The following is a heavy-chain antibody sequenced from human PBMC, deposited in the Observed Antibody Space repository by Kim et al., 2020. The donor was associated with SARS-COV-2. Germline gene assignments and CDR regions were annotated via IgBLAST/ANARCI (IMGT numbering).Heavy chain of an antibody. V-gene: IGHV4-34*01. CDR3: ARGVRYSSSPHFGY. CDR2: INHSGST. D-gene: IGHD6-6*01. J-gene: IGHJ4*02. Sequence: SETLSLTCAVYGGSFSGYYWSWIRQPPGKGLEWIGEINHSGSTNYNPSLKSRVTISVDTSKNQFSLKLSSVTAADTAVYYCARGVRYSSSPHFGYWGQGTLVTVSS. CDR1: GGSFSGYY.